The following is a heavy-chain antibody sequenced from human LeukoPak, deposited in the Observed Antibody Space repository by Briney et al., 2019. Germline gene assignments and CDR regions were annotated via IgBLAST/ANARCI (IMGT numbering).Heavy chain of an antibody. CDR3: AREVNSGWYNLLDY. J-gene: IGHJ4*02. Sequence: GGSLRLSCAASGFTFSSYGMHWVRQAPGKGLEWVAVISYDGSNKYYADSVKGRFTISRDNSKNTLYLQMNSLRAEDTAVYYCAREVNSGWYNLLDYWGQGTLVTVSS. CDR1: GFTFSSYG. CDR2: ISYDGSNK. V-gene: IGHV3-30*03. D-gene: IGHD6-19*01.